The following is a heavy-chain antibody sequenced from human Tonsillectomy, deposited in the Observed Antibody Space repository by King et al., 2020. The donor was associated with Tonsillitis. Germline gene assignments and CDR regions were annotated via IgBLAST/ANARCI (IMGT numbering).Heavy chain of an antibody. CDR2: IHYTGST. J-gene: IGHJ3*02. Sequence: QLQESGPGLVRPSETLSLTCTVSGGSINSGTYYWGWIRQPPGKGLEWIGSIHYTGSTYHNPSLKSRLTMSVDTSKNQFSLKLSSVTAADTAVYYCARPYYGPAFDIWGQGTMVTVSS. D-gene: IGHD3-10*01. V-gene: IGHV4-39*01. CDR1: GGSINSGTYY. CDR3: ARPYYGPAFDI.